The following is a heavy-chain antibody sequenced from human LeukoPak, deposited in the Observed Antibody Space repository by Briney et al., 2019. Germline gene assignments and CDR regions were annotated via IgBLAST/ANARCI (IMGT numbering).Heavy chain of an antibody. CDR2: IIPIFGTA. J-gene: IGHJ4*02. Sequence: WASVKVSCKASGGTFSSYAISWVRQAPGQGLEWMGGIIPIFGTANYAQKFQGRVTITADESTSTAYMELSSLTSEDTAIYYCARDSNDFWSGYRSWGQGTLVTVSS. CDR1: GGTFSSYA. D-gene: IGHD3-3*01. V-gene: IGHV1-69*01. CDR3: ARDSNDFWSGYRS.